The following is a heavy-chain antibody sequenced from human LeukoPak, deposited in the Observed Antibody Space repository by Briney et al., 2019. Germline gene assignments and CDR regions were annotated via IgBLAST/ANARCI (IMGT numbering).Heavy chain of an antibody. CDR1: GFTFSSYS. V-gene: IGHV3-21*01. D-gene: IGHD2-2*01. CDR3: ARAERYCSSTNCLNFDY. J-gene: IGHJ4*02. CDR2: ISSSTNYI. Sequence: PGGSLRLSCAASGFTFSSYSMNWVRQAPGKGLEWVSSISSSTNYIYYADSVRGRFTISRDNAKNSLYLQINSLRAEDTAVYYCARAERYCSSTNCLNFDYWGQGTLVTVSS.